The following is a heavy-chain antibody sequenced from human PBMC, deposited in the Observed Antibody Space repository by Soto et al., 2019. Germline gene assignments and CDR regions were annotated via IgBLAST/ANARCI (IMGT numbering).Heavy chain of an antibody. CDR3: STDIGIYGLDI. CDR1: RFSFTNAW. CDR2: IKSKTDGGTA. D-gene: IGHD1-26*01. J-gene: IGHJ6*02. V-gene: IGHV3-15*01. Sequence: EVQLVESGGGFVQPGGSLRLSCVASRFSFTNAWMSWVRQAPGKGPEWVGRIKSKTDGGTADYAAPVKGRVTISRDDSQNTLYLNMDSLKHEDTALYPCSTDIGIYGLDIWGQGTTVPVSS.